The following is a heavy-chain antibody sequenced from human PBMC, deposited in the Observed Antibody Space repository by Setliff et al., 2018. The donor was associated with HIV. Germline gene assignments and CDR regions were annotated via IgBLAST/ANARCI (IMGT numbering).Heavy chain of an antibody. Sequence: GGSLRLSCAASEFTFSVYAMSWLRQAPGKGLEWVSGISGSGSSTYYADSVKGRFTISRDNSKNTLYLQMNRLRADDTARYYCAKGASLVPRRPHFCYFDYWGQGALVTVSS. CDR3: AKGASLVPRRPHFCYFDY. V-gene: IGHV3-23*01. J-gene: IGHJ4*02. CDR2: ISGSGSST. D-gene: IGHD3-16*02. CDR1: EFTFSVYA.